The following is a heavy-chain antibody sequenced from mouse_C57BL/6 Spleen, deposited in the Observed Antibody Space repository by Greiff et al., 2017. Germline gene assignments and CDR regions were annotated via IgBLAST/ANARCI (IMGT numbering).Heavy chain of an antibody. CDR1: GYTFTSYW. V-gene: IGHV1-53*01. CDR2: INPSNGGT. CDR3: TRGSANNDFDY. J-gene: IGHJ2*01. D-gene: IGHD4-1*01. Sequence: VQLQQPGTELVKPGASVKLSCKASGYTFTSYWMHWVKQRPGQGLEWIGNINPSNGGTNYNEKFKGKATLTVDKSSRTAYMQLRSPTSEDSAVYYGTRGSANNDFDYWGQGTTLTVSS.